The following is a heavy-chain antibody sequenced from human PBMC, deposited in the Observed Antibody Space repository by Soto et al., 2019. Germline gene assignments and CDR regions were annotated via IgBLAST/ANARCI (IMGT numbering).Heavy chain of an antibody. Sequence: ASVKVSCKASGYTFTSYAMHWVRQAPGQRLEWMGWINAGNGNTKYSQKFQGRVTITRDTSASTAYMELSSLGSEDTAVYYCAFGAAAGTSAFDIWGQGTMVTVSS. CDR3: AFGAAAGTSAFDI. J-gene: IGHJ3*02. CDR1: GYTFTSYA. CDR2: INAGNGNT. D-gene: IGHD6-13*01. V-gene: IGHV1-3*01.